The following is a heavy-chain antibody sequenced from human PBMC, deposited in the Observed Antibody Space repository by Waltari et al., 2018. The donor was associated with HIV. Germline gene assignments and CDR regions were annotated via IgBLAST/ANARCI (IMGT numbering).Heavy chain of an antibody. D-gene: IGHD2-8*02. CDR3: AKVGVCTGGVCYEGFDY. CDR1: GFTFSSYG. V-gene: IGHV3-30*18. CDR2: ISYDGSNK. Sequence: QVQLVESGGGVVQPGRSLRLSCAASGFTFSSYGMHWVRQAPGKGLEWVAVISYDGSNKYYADSVKGRFTISRDNSKNTLYLQMNSLRAEDTAVYYCAKVGVCTGGVCYEGFDYWGQGTLVTVSS. J-gene: IGHJ4*02.